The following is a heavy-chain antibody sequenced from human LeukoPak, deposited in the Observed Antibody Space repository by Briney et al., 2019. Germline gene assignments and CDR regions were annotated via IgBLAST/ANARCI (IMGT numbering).Heavy chain of an antibody. CDR3: ASGPGIAAAANWFDP. Sequence: SVKVSCKASGGTFSSYTISWVRQAPGQGLEWMGRIIPILGIANYAQKFQGRVTITADKSTSTAYMELSSLRSEDTAVYYCASGPGIAAAANWFDPWGQGTLVTVS. V-gene: IGHV1-69*02. CDR1: GGTFSSYT. D-gene: IGHD6-13*01. J-gene: IGHJ5*02. CDR2: IIPILGIA.